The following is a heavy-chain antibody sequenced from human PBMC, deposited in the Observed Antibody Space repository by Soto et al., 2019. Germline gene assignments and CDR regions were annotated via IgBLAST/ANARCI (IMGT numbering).Heavy chain of an antibody. Sequence: PSLPCTVSGGSISNHYWTWIRQPPGKGLEWIGYIYESGNTKYNPSLKSRVTISLDPSRKQFSLKLSSVTAADTAVYFCVRVGSYYYFYGMDVWGQGTTGTVS. CDR2: IYESGNT. J-gene: IGHJ6*02. CDR1: GGSISNHY. CDR3: VRVGSYYYFYGMDV. D-gene: IGHD6-25*01. V-gene: IGHV4-59*11.